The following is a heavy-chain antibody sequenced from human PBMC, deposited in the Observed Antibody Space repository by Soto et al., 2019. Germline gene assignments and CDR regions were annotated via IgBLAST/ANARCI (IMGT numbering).Heavy chain of an antibody. Sequence: QVQLQESGPGLVKPSQTLSLTCTVSGGSISSGDYYWSWIRQPPGKGLEWIGYIYYSGSTYYNPSLKSRVTISVDTSQNQFSLKLSSVTAADTAVYYCARVVLRFLEWGGRFDPWGQGTLVTVSS. J-gene: IGHJ5*02. CDR1: GGSISSGDYY. D-gene: IGHD3-3*01. CDR2: IYYSGST. CDR3: ARVVLRFLEWGGRFDP. V-gene: IGHV4-30-4*01.